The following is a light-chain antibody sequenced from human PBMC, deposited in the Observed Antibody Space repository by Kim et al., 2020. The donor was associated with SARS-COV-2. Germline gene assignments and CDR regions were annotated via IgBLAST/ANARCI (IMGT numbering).Light chain of an antibody. V-gene: IGKV1-33*01. CDR1: QDINNY. CDR2: DAS. J-gene: IGKJ3*01. CDR3: QQYDNLLFT. Sequence: DIQMTQSPSSLSASVGDRVTITCQASQDINNYLNWYQQKPGKAPKLLIYDASNLETGVPSRFSGSGSGTDFTFTISSLQPEDIATYYCQQYDNLLFTFGPETKVDIK.